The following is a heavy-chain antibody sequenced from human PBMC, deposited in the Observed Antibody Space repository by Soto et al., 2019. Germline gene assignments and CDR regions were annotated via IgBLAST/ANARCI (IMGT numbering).Heavy chain of an antibody. Sequence: SETLSLTCTVSGGSISSYYWSWIRQPPGKGLEWIGYIYYSGSTNYNPSLKSRVTISVDTSKNQFSLKLSSVTAADTAVYYCARVGYDILTGQDNWFDPWGQGTLVTVSS. J-gene: IGHJ5*02. D-gene: IGHD3-9*01. CDR3: ARVGYDILTGQDNWFDP. V-gene: IGHV4-59*01. CDR2: IYYSGST. CDR1: GGSISSYY.